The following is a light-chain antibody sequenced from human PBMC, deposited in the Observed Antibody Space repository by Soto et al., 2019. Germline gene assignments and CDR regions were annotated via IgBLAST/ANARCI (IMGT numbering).Light chain of an antibody. CDR2: EVS. V-gene: IGLV2-14*03. J-gene: IGLJ2*01. CDR3: SSFSTSSTVI. Sequence: QSALTQPASLSGSPGQSITISCTGTSSDVGYYTFVSWYQQHPGKAPKLLLYEVSHRPSGVSNRFSGSKSGNTASLTISGLQPEDESHYFCSSFSTSSTVIFGGGTKLTV. CDR1: SSDVGYYTF.